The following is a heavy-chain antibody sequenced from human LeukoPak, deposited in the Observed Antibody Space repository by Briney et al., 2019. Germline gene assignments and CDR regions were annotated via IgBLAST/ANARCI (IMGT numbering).Heavy chain of an antibody. CDR2: ISGSGGST. CDR3: AKDEAGYYGSGTFDY. Sequence: GGSLRLSCAASGFTLSSYAMSWVRQAPGKGLEWVSAISGSGGSTYYADSVKGRFTISRDNSKNTLYLQMNSLRAEDTAVYYCAKDEAGYYGSGTFDYWGQGTLVTVSS. V-gene: IGHV3-23*01. D-gene: IGHD3-10*01. CDR1: GFTLSSYA. J-gene: IGHJ4*02.